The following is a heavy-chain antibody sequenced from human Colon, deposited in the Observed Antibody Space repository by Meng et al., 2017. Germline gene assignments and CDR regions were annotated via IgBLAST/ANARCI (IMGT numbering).Heavy chain of an antibody. V-gene: IGHV3-23*01. CDR1: GFDINSYA. Sequence: EVQLLESGGGLVQPGGSLRLACAASGFDINSYARSWVRQVPGKGLEWVASISGSGGVRYYADSVKGRFTISRDNSKDTLYLQLNNLRAADTAIYYCANAPNLATALDSWGQGTLVTASS. D-gene: IGHD2-21*02. J-gene: IGHJ4*02. CDR3: ANAPNLATALDS. CDR2: ISGSGGVR.